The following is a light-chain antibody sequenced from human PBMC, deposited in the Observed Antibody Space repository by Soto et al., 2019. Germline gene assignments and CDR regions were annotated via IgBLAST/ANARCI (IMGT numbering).Light chain of an antibody. Sequence: LSQDKGTLSLSPGERSTLSRGASQTLSHSFIAWYQQKPGQAPRLLISDTSSRATGVPDRYSASGSGTDFTLTISRLEPEEFTVYFCQQYGTSEIIFGHVT. CDR1: QTLSHSF. CDR3: QQYGTSEII. V-gene: IGKV3-20*01. J-gene: IGKJ5*01. CDR2: DTS.